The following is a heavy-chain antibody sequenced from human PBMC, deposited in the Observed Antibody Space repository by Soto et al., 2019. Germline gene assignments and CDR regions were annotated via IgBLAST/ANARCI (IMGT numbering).Heavy chain of an antibody. CDR2: ISWNSGSI. D-gene: IGHD1-1*01. Sequence: EVQLVESGGGLVQPGRSLRPSCAASGFTFDDYAMHWVRQAPGKGLEWVSGISWNSGSIGYADSVKGRFTISRDNAKNSLYLQMNSLRAEDTALYYCAKDMALERPGYFDYWGQGTLVTVSS. CDR1: GFTFDDYA. CDR3: AKDMALERPGYFDY. J-gene: IGHJ4*02. V-gene: IGHV3-9*01.